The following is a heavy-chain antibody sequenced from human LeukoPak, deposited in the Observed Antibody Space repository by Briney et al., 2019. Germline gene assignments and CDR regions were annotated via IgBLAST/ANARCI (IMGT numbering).Heavy chain of an antibody. CDR1: GGSVSSGIYY. CDR3: ARTTSGWYYFDC. D-gene: IGHD6-19*01. V-gene: IGHV4-61*01. Sequence: PSETLCLTCTVSGGSVSSGIYYWSWIRQPPGKGLEWIGYIFYSGTTNYNPSLKSRVTISVDTSKNQFSLKLSSLTAADTAVYYCARTTSGWYYFDCWGQGTLVTVSS. J-gene: IGHJ4*02. CDR2: IFYSGTT.